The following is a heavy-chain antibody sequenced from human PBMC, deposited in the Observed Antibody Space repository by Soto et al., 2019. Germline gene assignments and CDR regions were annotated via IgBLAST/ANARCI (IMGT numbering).Heavy chain of an antibody. J-gene: IGHJ4*02. CDR2: ISGSGAGT. CDR3: ARARSVFWSGYSAGFLDY. CDR1: GFSFSNYD. Sequence: GGSLRLSCAAFGFSFSNYDMNWVRQAPGKGLEWVSTISGSGAGTFYADSVKGRFTISRDNSKNSLYLQMNSLRAEDTAVYYCARARSVFWSGYSAGFLDYWGQGTLVTVSS. V-gene: IGHV3-23*01. D-gene: IGHD3-3*01.